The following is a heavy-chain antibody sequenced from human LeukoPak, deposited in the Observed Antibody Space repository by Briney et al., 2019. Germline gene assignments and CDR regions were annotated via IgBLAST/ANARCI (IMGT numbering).Heavy chain of an antibody. CDR3: ARHPIVVVPAAIGAFDI. CDR1: GYSFTSYW. V-gene: IGHV5-51*01. D-gene: IGHD2-2*02. Sequence: GESLKISCKGSGYSFTSYWIGWVRQMPGKCLEWMGIIYPGDSDTRYSPSFQGQVTISADKSISTAYLQWSSLKASDTAMYYCARHPIVVVPAAIGAFDIWGQGTMVTVSS. CDR2: IYPGDSDT. J-gene: IGHJ3*02.